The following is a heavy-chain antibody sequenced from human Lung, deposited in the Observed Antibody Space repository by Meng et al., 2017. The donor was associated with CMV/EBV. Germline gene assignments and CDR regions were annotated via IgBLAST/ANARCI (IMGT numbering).Heavy chain of an antibody. CDR3: AKDRYSGSYSSPGYFDV. D-gene: IGHD1-26*01. CDR1: GFTFDDYT. V-gene: IGHV3-43*01. Sequence: GGSLRLTCAASGFTFDDYTMHWVRQAPGKGLEWVSLISWDGGSTYYADSVKGRFTISRDNSKNFLYLQMNSLRTEDTALYYCAKDRYSGSYSSPGYFDVWGQGTXVTVSS. CDR2: ISWDGGST. J-gene: IGHJ4*02.